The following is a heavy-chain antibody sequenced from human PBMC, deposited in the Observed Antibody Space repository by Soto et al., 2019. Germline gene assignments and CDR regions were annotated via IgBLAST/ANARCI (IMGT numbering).Heavy chain of an antibody. CDR3: ARGRPYDYGDYEDWFDP. CDR1: GYTFTSYD. D-gene: IGHD4-17*01. V-gene: IGHV1-8*01. Sequence: QVQLVQSGAEVKKPGASVKVSCKASGYTFTSYDINWVRQATGQGLEWMGWMNPNSGNTGCAQKFQGRVTMTRNTSISTAYMELSSLRSEDTAVYYCARGRPYDYGDYEDWFDPWGQGTLVTVSS. CDR2: MNPNSGNT. J-gene: IGHJ5*02.